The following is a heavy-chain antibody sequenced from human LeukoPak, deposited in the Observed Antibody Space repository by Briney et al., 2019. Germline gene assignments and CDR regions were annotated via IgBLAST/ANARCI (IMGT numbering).Heavy chain of an antibody. CDR3: ARVKDSGPDDY. J-gene: IGHJ4*02. V-gene: IGHV3-66*01. CDR2: IYSGGST. D-gene: IGHD3-10*01. Sequence: GGSLRLSCVASGFTVSSNYMSWVRQAPGKGLEWVSVIYSGGSTYYADSVKGRFTISRDNSKNTLYLQMNSLRAEDTAVYYCARVKDSGPDDYWGQGTLVTVSS. CDR1: GFTVSSNY.